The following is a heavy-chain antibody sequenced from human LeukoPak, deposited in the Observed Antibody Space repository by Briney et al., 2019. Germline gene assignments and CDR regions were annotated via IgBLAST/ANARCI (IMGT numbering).Heavy chain of an antibody. Sequence: SETLSLTCTVSGGSISSGGYYWSWIRQHPGKGLEWIGYIYYSGSTYYNPSLKSRVTISVDTSKIQFSLKLSSVTAADTAVYYCARTDYGGNEGWGQGTLVTVSS. J-gene: IGHJ4*02. CDR1: GGSISSGGYY. V-gene: IGHV4-31*03. D-gene: IGHD4-23*01. CDR2: IYYSGST. CDR3: ARTDYGGNEG.